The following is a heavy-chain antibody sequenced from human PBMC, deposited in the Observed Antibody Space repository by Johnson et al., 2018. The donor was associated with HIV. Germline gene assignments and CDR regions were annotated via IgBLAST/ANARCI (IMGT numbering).Heavy chain of an antibody. D-gene: IGHD3-22*01. J-gene: IGHJ3*02. CDR3: ASDLTRITMIVLVPQAFDI. CDR1: GFTFNSYA. CDR2: ISGSGGST. Sequence: QVQLVESGGGVVQPGRSLRLSCAASGFTFNSYAMHWVRQAPGKGLEWVSAISGSGGSTYYADSVKCRFTISRDNSKNTLYLQMNSLRAEDTAVYYCASDLTRITMIVLVPQAFDIWGQGTMVTVSS. V-gene: IGHV3-64*04.